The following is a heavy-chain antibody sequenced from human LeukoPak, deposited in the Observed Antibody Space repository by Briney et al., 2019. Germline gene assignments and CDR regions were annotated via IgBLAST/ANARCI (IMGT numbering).Heavy chain of an antibody. D-gene: IGHD4-17*01. CDR3: ARRALDYDDVAYFYARCSDV. CDR2: VSHDGDT. J-gene: IGHJ6*02. Sequence: SETLSLTCGVSGMSLSDYFWTWIRQSPGKGLEWIGEVSHDGDTNYNPSLKSRVSISVDTSNDQFSLKLSSVTAADTGVYYCARRALDYDDVAYFYARCSDVWGQGIKVTVS. V-gene: IGHV4-34*01. CDR1: GMSLSDYF.